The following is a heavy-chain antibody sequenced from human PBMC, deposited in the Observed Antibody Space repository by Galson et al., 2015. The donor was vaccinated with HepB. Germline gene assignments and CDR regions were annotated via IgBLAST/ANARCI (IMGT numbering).Heavy chain of an antibody. CDR3: AKSPLRYFDWLSSSFDY. CDR1: GFTFSSYA. CDR2: ISGNGGST. J-gene: IGHJ4*02. D-gene: IGHD3-9*01. Sequence: PLRLSCAASGFTFSSYAMSWVRQAPGKGLECVSAISGNGGSTYYADSVKGRFTISRDNSKNTLYLQMNSLRAEDTAVYYCAKSPLRYFDWLSSSFDYWGQGTLVTVSS. V-gene: IGHV3-23*01.